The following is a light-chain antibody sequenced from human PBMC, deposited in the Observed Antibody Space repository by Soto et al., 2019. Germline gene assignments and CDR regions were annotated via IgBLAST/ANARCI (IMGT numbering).Light chain of an antibody. V-gene: IGLV2-14*01. CDR2: EVS. CDR3: SSYTSTSAVVV. Sequence: QSVLTQPASVSGSPGQSITISCTGTNSDVGGYKFVSWYQQHPGKGPKLMIYEVSNRPSGVSNRFSGSKSGKTASLSISGLQAEDEADYYCSSYTSTSAVVVFGGGTKLTVL. J-gene: IGLJ2*01. CDR1: NSDVGGYKF.